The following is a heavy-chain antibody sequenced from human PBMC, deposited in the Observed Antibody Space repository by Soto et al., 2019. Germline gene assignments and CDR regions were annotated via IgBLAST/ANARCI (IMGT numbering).Heavy chain of an antibody. D-gene: IGHD6-13*01. V-gene: IGHV1-3*01. CDR2: INVGNGNT. CDR3: AREQQLVGEGWFDP. Sequence: QVHLVQSGAEVKKPGASVKVSCKASGYTFTNYAMHWVRQAPGQRLEWMGWINVGNGNTKYSQKFQGRVTITRDTSASTVYMDLSSLSSEDTAVYYCAREQQLVGEGWFDPWGQGTLVTVSS. J-gene: IGHJ5*02. CDR1: GYTFTNYA.